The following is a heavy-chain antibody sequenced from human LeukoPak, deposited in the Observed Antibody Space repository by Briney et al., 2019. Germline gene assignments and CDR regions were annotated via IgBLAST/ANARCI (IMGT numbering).Heavy chain of an antibody. CDR2: INSDGSST. CDR1: GFTFSSYW. V-gene: IGHV3-74*01. CDR3: ARDLATVTTLIDY. Sequence: GGSLRLSCAASGFTFSSYWMQCVRQAPGKGLVWVSRINSDGSSTTYADSVKGRFTISRDNAKNTLYLQMNSLRAEDTAVYYCARDLATVTTLIDYWGQGTLVTVSS. D-gene: IGHD4-17*01. J-gene: IGHJ4*02.